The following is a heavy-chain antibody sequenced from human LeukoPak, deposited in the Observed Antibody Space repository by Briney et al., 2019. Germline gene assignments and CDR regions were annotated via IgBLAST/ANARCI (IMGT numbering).Heavy chain of an antibody. CDR3: AKGPFGAPGNY. V-gene: IGHV3-23*01. CDR1: GFTFSRSD. D-gene: IGHD3-16*01. Sequence: PGRSLRLSCAASGFTFSRSDMTWVRQAPGKGLECVSSISGTGDSTYYAASVEGRFTISRDNSKNTLYLQINSLRAEDTAVYYCAKGPFGAPGNYWGQGTLVTVSS. CDR2: ISGTGDST. J-gene: IGHJ4*02.